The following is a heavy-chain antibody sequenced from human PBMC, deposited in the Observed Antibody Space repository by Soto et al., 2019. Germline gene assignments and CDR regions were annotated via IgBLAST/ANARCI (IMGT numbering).Heavy chain of an antibody. D-gene: IGHD3-10*01. CDR2: ISAYNGNT. V-gene: IGHV1-18*01. Sequence: ASVKVSCKASGGTFSSYAISWVRQAPGQGLEWMGWISAYNGNTHYAQKLQGRVTMTTDTSTSTAYMELRSLRSDDTAVYYCARDYGFGELFDPWGQGTLVTVSS. CDR3: ARDYGFGELFDP. CDR1: GGTFSSYA. J-gene: IGHJ5*02.